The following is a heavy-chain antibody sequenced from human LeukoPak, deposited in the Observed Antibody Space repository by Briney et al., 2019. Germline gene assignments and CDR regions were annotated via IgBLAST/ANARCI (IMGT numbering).Heavy chain of an antibody. Sequence: SETLSLTCAVYGGSFSGYYWSWIRQPPGKGLEWIGYIYYSGSTYYNPSLKSRVTISVDTSKNQFSLKLSSVTAADTAVYYCARDGSGSYWVSRLYGMDVWGQGTTVTVSS. CDR3: ARDGSGSYWVSRLYGMDV. CDR1: GGSFSGYY. D-gene: IGHD3-10*01. CDR2: IYYSGST. V-gene: IGHV4-30-4*08. J-gene: IGHJ6*02.